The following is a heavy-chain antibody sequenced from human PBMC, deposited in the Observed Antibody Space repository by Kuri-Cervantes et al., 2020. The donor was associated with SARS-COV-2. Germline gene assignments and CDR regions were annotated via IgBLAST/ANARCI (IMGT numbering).Heavy chain of an antibody. CDR3: VYSSGWYGGY. D-gene: IGHD6-19*01. CDR1: GYTFTSYY. V-gene: IGHV1-46*01. CDR2: INPSGGST. Sequence: ASVKVSCKASGYTFTSYYMHWVRQAPGQGLEWMGIINPSGGSTSYAQKFQGRVTMTRDTSTSTAYMELRSLRSDDTAVYYCVYSSGWYGGYWGQGTLVTVSS. J-gene: IGHJ4*02.